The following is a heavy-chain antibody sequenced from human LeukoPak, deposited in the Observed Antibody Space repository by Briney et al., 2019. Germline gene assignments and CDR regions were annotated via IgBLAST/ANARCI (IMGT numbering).Heavy chain of an antibody. J-gene: IGHJ5*02. Sequence: PSETLSLTCTVSGGSISSYYWSWIRQPPGKGLEWIGYIYYSGSTNYNPSLKSRVTISVDTSKNQFSLKLSSVTAADTAVYYCAREAGLGAVNNWFDPWGQGTLVTVPS. CDR3: AREAGLGAVNNWFDP. D-gene: IGHD6-19*01. V-gene: IGHV4-59*01. CDR2: IYYSGST. CDR1: GGSISSYY.